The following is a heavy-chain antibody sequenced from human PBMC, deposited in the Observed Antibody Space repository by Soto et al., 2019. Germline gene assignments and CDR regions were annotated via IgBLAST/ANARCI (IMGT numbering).Heavy chain of an antibody. CDR3: ARYPREAVAGYTIDH. D-gene: IGHD6-13*01. V-gene: IGHV4-59*01. J-gene: IGHJ5*02. CDR2: VYNSGST. Sequence: SETLSLTCTVSGGSISSNYWTWIRQPPGKGLEWIGYVYNSGSTNYNPSLKSRVTISEDTSKSQFSLKVNSMTAADTAVYYCARYPREAVAGYTIDHWGQGILVTVSS. CDR1: GGSISSNY.